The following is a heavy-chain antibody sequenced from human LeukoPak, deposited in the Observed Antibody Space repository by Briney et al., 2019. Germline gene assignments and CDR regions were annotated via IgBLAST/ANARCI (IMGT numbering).Heavy chain of an antibody. J-gene: IGHJ5*02. CDR1: GYTFTSYG. Sequence: GASVKVSCKASGYTFTSYGISWVRQAPGQGLEWMGWISAYNGNTNYAQKLQGRVTMTTDTSTSTDYMGLRSLRSDDTAVYYCARDKYSSSWLYNWFDLWGQGTLVTVSS. CDR3: ARDKYSSSWLYNWFDL. V-gene: IGHV1-18*01. CDR2: ISAYNGNT. D-gene: IGHD6-13*01.